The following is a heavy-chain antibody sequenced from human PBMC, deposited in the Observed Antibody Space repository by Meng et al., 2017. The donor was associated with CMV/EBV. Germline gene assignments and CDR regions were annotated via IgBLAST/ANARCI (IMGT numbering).Heavy chain of an antibody. CDR2: IKSKTDGGTT. V-gene: IGHV3-15*01. CDR3: TTDPAEWELPFDY. Sequence: GESLKISCAASGFTFSNAWMSWVRQAPGKGLEWVGRIKSKTDGGTTDYAAPVKGRFTISRDDSKNTPYLQMNSLKTEDTAVYYCTTDPAEWELPFDYWGQGTLVTVSS. D-gene: IGHD1-26*01. J-gene: IGHJ4*02. CDR1: GFTFSNAW.